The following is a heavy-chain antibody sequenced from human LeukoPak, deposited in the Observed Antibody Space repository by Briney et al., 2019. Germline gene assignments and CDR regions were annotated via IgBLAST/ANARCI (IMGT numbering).Heavy chain of an antibody. CDR2: IDYSAST. Sequence: PSEALSLTCTVSGGSISTYYWSWIRQPPGKGLGGLPYIDYSASTNYNPSLKSRVTISVDTSKNQFSLKLSSVTAADTAVYYCARDSRRELLHAFDIWGQGTMVTVSS. J-gene: IGHJ3*02. CDR1: GGSISTYY. CDR3: ARDSRRELLHAFDI. V-gene: IGHV4-59*01. D-gene: IGHD1-26*01.